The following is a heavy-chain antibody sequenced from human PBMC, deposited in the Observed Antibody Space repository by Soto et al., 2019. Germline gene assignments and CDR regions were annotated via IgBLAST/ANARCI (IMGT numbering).Heavy chain of an antibody. CDR1: GFSLSTSQMC. J-gene: IGHJ4*02. D-gene: IGHD3-22*01. CDR2: IDWDDDK. Sequence: SGPTLVNPTESLTLTCTFSGFSLSTSQMCVGWIRQPPGKALEWLARIDWDDDKYYSASLKTRLTISKDTSRNQVVLTMTNMDPVDTATYYCARTYYDSFDYWGQGTLVTVSS. CDR3: ARTYYDSFDY. V-gene: IGHV2-70*11.